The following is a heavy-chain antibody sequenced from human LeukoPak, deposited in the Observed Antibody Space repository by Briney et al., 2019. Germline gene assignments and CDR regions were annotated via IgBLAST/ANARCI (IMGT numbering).Heavy chain of an antibody. CDR1: GFTFSSYE. Sequence: GGSLRLSCAASGFTFSSYEMNWVRQAPGKGLEWVSYISSSGSTIYYADSVKGRFTISRDNAKNSLYLQMNSLRAEDTAVYYCARGSYSSGLSYWGQGTLVTVSS. D-gene: IGHD6-19*01. CDR2: ISSSGSTI. CDR3: ARGSYSSGLSY. V-gene: IGHV3-48*03. J-gene: IGHJ4*02.